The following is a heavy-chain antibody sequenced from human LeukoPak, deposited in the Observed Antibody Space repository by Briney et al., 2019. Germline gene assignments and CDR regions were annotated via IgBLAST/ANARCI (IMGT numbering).Heavy chain of an antibody. Sequence: GGPLRLSCAASGFIVSHKYMAWVRQAPGKGLEWLSIIYTGGNTVSAESVKGRFSISRDDSRNTVHLQMNNLRDDDTAVYYCARGQIDLLRNYFDSWGPGTLVAVSS. CDR2: IYTGGNT. CDR1: GFIVSHKY. V-gene: IGHV3-66*01. CDR3: ARGQIDLLRNYFDS. J-gene: IGHJ4*02. D-gene: IGHD3-22*01.